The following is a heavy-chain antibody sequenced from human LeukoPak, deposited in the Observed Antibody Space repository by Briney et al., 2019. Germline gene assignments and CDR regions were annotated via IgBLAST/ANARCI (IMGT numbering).Heavy chain of an antibody. Sequence: GGSLRLSCAASGFTFNYYVMTWVRQAPGKGLEWVSGISGSGWSTLKVDSVKGRFTISRDNSKNTLSLQINRLSAEDTAGYYCAKGSLACSGGTCYVDRPANSVIDYWGQGTLVTVSS. CDR2: ISGSGWST. CDR3: AKGSLACSGGTCYVDRPANSVIDY. J-gene: IGHJ4*02. D-gene: IGHD2-15*01. CDR1: GFTFNYYV. V-gene: IGHV3-23*01.